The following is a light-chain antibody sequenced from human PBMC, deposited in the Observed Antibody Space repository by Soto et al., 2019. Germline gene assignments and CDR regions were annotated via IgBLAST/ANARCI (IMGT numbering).Light chain of an antibody. CDR3: DSYTSSRAYV. J-gene: IGLJ1*01. V-gene: IGLV2-14*01. CDR1: SSDVGGYNY. CDR2: EVS. Sequence: QSVLTQPASVSGSPGQSITISCTGTSSDVGGYNYVSWYQQQPGKAPKLIIHEVSNRPSGVSNRFSGSKSGNTASLTISGLQAEDEADYYCDSYTSSRAYVFGLGTKVTVL.